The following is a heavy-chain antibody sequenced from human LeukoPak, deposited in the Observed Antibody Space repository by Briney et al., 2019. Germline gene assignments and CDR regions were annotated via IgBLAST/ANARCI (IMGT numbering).Heavy chain of an antibody. D-gene: IGHD5-18*01. J-gene: IGHJ4*02. Sequence: ASVKVSCKVSGYTLTELSMHWVRQAPGKGLEWMGGFDPEDGETIYAQKLQGRVTMTTDTSTSTAYMELRSLRSDDTAVYYCARYVDTAMTHLSDYWGQGTLVTVSS. V-gene: IGHV1-24*01. CDR3: ARYVDTAMTHLSDY. CDR1: GYTLTELS. CDR2: FDPEDGET.